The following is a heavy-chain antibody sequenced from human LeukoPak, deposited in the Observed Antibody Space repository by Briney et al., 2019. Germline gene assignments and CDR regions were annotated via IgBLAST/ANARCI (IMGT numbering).Heavy chain of an antibody. D-gene: IGHD6-19*01. J-gene: IGHJ2*01. Sequence: GGSLRLSCAASGFTFSSYAMTWVRQAPGKGLEWVSSISGDGVNTYYADSVKGRFTTSRDNSKNTLSLQINSLRDDDTAVYYCARVPPPQWLVPLGYFDLWGRGTLVTVSS. V-gene: IGHV3-23*01. CDR2: ISGDGVNT. CDR3: ARVPPPQWLVPLGYFDL. CDR1: GFTFSSYA.